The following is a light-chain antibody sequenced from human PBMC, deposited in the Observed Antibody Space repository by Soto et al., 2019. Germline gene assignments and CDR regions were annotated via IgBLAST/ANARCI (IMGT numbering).Light chain of an antibody. V-gene: IGKV3-20*01. Sequence: EIVLTQYPGTLSLSPGERATLSCMASQSVSSSYLAWYQQKPGQAPRLLIYGASSRATGIPDRFSGSGSGTDFTLTISRLEPEDFAVYYCQQYGSSGTFGQGTKVDI. CDR3: QQYGSSGT. CDR1: QSVSSSY. CDR2: GAS. J-gene: IGKJ1*01.